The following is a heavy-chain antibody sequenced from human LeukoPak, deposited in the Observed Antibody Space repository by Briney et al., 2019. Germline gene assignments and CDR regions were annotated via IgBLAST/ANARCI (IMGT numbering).Heavy chain of an antibody. J-gene: IGHJ6*03. V-gene: IGHV3-23*01. CDR2: ISGGST. D-gene: IGHD2-15*01. Sequence: GGSLRLSCAASGFTFSSYAMSWVRQAPGKGLEWVSAISGGSTYYADSVKGRFTISRDNSKNTLYLQMNSLRAEDTAVYYCAKNGYCSGGSCSSWYYYYMDVWGKGTTVTVSS. CDR3: AKNGYCSGGSCSSWYYYYMDV. CDR1: GFTFSSYA.